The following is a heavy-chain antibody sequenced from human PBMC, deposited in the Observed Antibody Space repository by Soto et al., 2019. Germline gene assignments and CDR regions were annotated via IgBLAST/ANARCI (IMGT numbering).Heavy chain of an antibody. CDR3: GRGGYYDSSGSRNYHYYGIDV. J-gene: IGHJ6*01. D-gene: IGHD3-22*01. CDR2: ITPYKDYT. Sequence: QVHLVQSGGEVKKPGASVKVFCKTSGYTFSSYGVNWVRQAPGRGLEWMGWITPYKDYTYYAQKFQGRGRMTTDTSTKTAYMELRSLRSDDTAVYYCGRGGYYDSSGSRNYHYYGIDVWGQGTTVIVSS. V-gene: IGHV1-18*01. CDR1: GYTFSSYG.